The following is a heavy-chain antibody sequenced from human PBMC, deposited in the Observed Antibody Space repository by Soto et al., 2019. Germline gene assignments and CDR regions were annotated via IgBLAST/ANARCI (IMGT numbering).Heavy chain of an antibody. Sequence: ESGGGVVQPGRSLRLSCAASGFTFSSYGMHWVRQAPGKGLEWVAVIWYDGSNKYYADSVKGRFTISRDNSKNTLYLQMNSLRAEDTAVYYCARDWRDYDFWSDYRARGWFDPWGQGTLVTVSS. D-gene: IGHD3-3*01. CDR1: GFTFSSYG. CDR2: IWYDGSNK. V-gene: IGHV3-33*01. J-gene: IGHJ5*02. CDR3: ARDWRDYDFWSDYRARGWFDP.